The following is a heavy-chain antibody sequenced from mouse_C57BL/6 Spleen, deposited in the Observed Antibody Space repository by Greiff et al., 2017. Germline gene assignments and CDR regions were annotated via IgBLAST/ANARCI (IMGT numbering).Heavy chain of an antibody. CDR3: TRKGLDY. CDR2: IDPATGGT. V-gene: IGHV1-15*01. CDR1: GYTFTDYE. Sequence: VQRVESGAELVRPGASVTLSCKASGYTFTDYEMHWVKQTPVHGLEWIGAIDPATGGTAYNQKFKGKAILTADKASSTAYMELRSLTSEDSAVYYCTRKGLDYWGQGTTLTVSS. J-gene: IGHJ2*01.